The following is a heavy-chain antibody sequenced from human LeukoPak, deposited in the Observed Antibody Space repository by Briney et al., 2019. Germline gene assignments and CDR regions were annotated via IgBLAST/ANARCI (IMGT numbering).Heavy chain of an antibody. CDR3: ARSSRHRTAVAGTREYFQH. J-gene: IGHJ1*01. D-gene: IGHD6-19*01. V-gene: IGHV4-59*12. Sequence: SETLSLTCTVSGGSISSYYWSWIRQPPGKGLEWIGYIYYSGSTNYNPSLKSRVTISVDTSKNQFSLKLSSVTAADTAVYYCARSSRHRTAVAGTREYFQHWGQGTLVTVSS. CDR2: IYYSGST. CDR1: GGSISSYY.